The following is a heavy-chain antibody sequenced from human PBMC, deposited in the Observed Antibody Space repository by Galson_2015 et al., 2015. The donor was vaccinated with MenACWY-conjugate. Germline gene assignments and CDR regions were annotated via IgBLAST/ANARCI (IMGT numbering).Heavy chain of an antibody. CDR1: GYTFTSNL. CDR2: INAGNGNT. CDR3: ARDPRSQGYFDY. Sequence: SVKVSCKASGYTFTSNLMHWVRQAPGQRLEWMGWINAGNGNTKYSEKFQGRVTITRDTSAGTAYMELSSLRSEDTAVYYCARDPRSQGYFDYWGQGTLVTVSS. J-gene: IGHJ4*02. D-gene: IGHD5-24*01. V-gene: IGHV1-3*01.